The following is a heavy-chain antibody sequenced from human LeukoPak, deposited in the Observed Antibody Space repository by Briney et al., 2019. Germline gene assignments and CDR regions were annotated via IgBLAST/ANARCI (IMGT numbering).Heavy chain of an antibody. CDR2: ISIYKGDV. CDR1: GYTFTSHG. Sequence: ASVKVSCKASGYTFTSHGISWVRQAPGQGLEWMGWISIYKGDVKYSQKVQGRVTMTRDTSTSTAYMELRGLRSDDTAVYYCATVRAVAGTQDCWGQGTLVTVSS. D-gene: IGHD6-19*01. J-gene: IGHJ4*02. CDR3: ATVRAVAGTQDC. V-gene: IGHV1-18*01.